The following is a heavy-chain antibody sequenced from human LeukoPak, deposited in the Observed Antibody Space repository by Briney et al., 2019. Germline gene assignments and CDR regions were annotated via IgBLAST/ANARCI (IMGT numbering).Heavy chain of an antibody. V-gene: IGHV3-23*01. J-gene: IGHJ3*02. CDR1: GSPFSSYA. Sequence: GGSLRLSCAASGSPFSSYAMTWVRQAPGKGPEWVSAIVGSGSSAYYADSVKGRFTISRDNSKNTLYLQMNSLRAEDTALYYCARGGYTYGWGAFDIWGQGTRVTVSS. CDR3: ARGGYTYGWGAFDI. D-gene: IGHD5-18*01. CDR2: IVGSGSSA.